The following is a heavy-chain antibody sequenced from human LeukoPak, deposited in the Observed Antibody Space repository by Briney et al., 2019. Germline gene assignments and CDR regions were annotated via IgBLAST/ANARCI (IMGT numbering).Heavy chain of an antibody. CDR2: IYSSGIT. CDR3: ASLYGSGTYYPSDY. CDR1: GGAISSSSYY. J-gene: IGHJ4*02. V-gene: IGHV4-39*07. Sequence: PSETLSLTCTVSGGAISSSSYYWGWIRQPPGKGLEWIGSIYSSGITYYNPSLKSRVTISVDTSKNQFSLKLSSVTAADTAVYYCASLYGSGTYYPSDYWGQGTLVTVSS. D-gene: IGHD3-10*01.